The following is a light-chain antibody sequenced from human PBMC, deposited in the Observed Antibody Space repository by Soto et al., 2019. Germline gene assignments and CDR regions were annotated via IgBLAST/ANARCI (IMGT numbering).Light chain of an antibody. V-gene: IGKV3-11*01. CDR3: QQRSNWPC. J-gene: IGKJ3*01. CDR1: QSVSSY. CDR2: DAS. Sequence: EIVLTQSPATLSLSPGERATLSCRASQSVSSYLAWYQQKPGQAPRLLIYDASNRATGIPPRFSGSGSGTDFNLNIRRLEPEDFELYYFQQRSNWPCFGPGTKVDIK.